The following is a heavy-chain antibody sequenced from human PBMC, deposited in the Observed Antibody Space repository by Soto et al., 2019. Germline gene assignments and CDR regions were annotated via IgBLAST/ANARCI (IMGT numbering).Heavy chain of an antibody. CDR1: GGSISSGGYS. V-gene: IGHV4-30-2*01. J-gene: IGHJ4*02. CDR3: AAGGGLPRYY. Sequence: QLQLQESGSGLVKPSQTLSLTCAVSGGSISSGGYSWSWIRQPPGKGLEWIGYIYHSGSTYYNPYRKSRVTTSVDRSTNQFSLKLSSVTAADTAVYYCAAGGGLPRYYWGQGTLVTVSS. CDR2: IYHSGST. D-gene: IGHD5-12*01.